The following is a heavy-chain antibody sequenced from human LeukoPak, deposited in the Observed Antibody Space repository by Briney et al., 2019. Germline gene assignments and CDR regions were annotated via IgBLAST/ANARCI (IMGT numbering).Heavy chain of an antibody. J-gene: IGHJ1*01. CDR2: MNPNSGNT. CDR3: ARKSSFGVARH. V-gene: IGHV1-8*01. Sequence: ASVKVSCKASGYTFTSYDINWVRQATGQGLEWMGWMNPNSGNTGDAQKFQGRVTMTRNTSISTAYMELSSLRSEHPAVYYCARKSSFGVARHWGQATLVTVSS. CDR1: GYTFTSYD. D-gene: IGHD3-3*02.